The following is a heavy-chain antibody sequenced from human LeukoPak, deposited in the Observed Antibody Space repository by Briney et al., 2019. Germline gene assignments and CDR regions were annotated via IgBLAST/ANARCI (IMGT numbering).Heavy chain of an antibody. J-gene: IGHJ2*01. Sequence: PAGGSLRLSCAASGFTFSNYGVHWVRQTPGKGLEWVAVISYDGSNKYYADSVKGRFTISRDNSRSTLYLQMNSLRAEDTAVYYCAKDMRSGSYYEQGCFDLWGRGTLVTVSS. V-gene: IGHV3-30*18. CDR1: GFTFSNYG. D-gene: IGHD1-26*01. CDR2: ISYDGSNK. CDR3: AKDMRSGSYYEQGCFDL.